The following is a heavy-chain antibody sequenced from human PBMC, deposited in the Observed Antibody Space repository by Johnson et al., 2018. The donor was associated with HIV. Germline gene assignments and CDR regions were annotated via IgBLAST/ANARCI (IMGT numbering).Heavy chain of an antibody. CDR1: GITVSTNY. CDR2: IFTVGDV. J-gene: IGHJ3*02. D-gene: IGHD3-10*01. Sequence: VQLVESGGGLVQPGGSLRLSCAASGITVSTNYMSWVRQAPGKGLESVAVIFTVGDVYYSDSVKGRFTISRDNSKNTLYLQMNSLRAEDTAIYYCARGPVMVRGVTDAFDIWGQGTMVTVSS. CDR3: ARGPVMVRGVTDAFDI. V-gene: IGHV3-66*01.